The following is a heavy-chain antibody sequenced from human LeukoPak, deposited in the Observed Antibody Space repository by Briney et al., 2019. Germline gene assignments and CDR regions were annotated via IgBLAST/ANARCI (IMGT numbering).Heavy chain of an antibody. D-gene: IGHD6-19*01. Sequence: GGSLRLSCAASGFTISSYAMSWVRQAPGKGLEWVSAISGSGGSTYYADSVKGRFTISRDNSKNTLYLQMNSLRAEDTAVYYCAKVPTLYSSFDYWGQGTLVTVSS. CDR1: GFTISSYA. V-gene: IGHV3-23*01. J-gene: IGHJ4*02. CDR3: AKVPTLYSSFDY. CDR2: ISGSGGST.